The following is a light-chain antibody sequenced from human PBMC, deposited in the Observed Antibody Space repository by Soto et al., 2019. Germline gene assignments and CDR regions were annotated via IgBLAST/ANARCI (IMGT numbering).Light chain of an antibody. CDR3: QQYNSYPWT. CDR1: QSISSW. V-gene: IGKV1-5*03. Sequence: DIQMTQSPSTLSASVGDRGTITCRASQSISSWLAWYQQKPGKAPKLLIYKASSLESGVPSRFSGSGSGTDFTLTISSLQPDDFAPYYCQQYNSYPWTFGQGTKVEIK. CDR2: KAS. J-gene: IGKJ1*01.